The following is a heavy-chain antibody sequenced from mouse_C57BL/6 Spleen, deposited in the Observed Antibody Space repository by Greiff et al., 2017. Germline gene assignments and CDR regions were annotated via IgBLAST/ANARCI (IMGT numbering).Heavy chain of an antibody. V-gene: IGHV1-69*01. Sequence: VRLQQPGAELVMPGASVKLSCKASGYTFTSYWMHWVKQRPGQGLEWIGEIDPSDSYTNYNQKFKGKSTLTVDKSSSTAYMQLSSLTSEDSAVYYCARYAVGFDYWGQGTTLTVSS. CDR3: ARYAVGFDY. CDR2: IDPSDSYT. CDR1: GYTFTSYW. J-gene: IGHJ2*01. D-gene: IGHD6-5*01.